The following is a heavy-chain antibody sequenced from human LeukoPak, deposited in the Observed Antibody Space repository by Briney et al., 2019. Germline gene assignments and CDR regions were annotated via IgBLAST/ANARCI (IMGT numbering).Heavy chain of an antibody. V-gene: IGHV3-23*01. CDR2: ISGSGGST. D-gene: IGHD2-15*01. CDR3: AKGDCSGGSCYPNFDY. Sequence: GGSLRLSCTTSGLTFSNYAMNWVRQSPGKGLEWVSAISGSGGSTYYADSVKGRFTISRDNSKNTLYLQMNSLRAEDTAVYYCAKGDCSGGSCYPNFDYWGQGTLVTVSS. CDR1: GLTFSNYA. J-gene: IGHJ4*02.